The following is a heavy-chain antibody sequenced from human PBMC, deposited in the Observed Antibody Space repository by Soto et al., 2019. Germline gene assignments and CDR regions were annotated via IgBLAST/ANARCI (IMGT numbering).Heavy chain of an antibody. D-gene: IGHD2-2*01. CDR2: IYYSGST. V-gene: IGHV4-31*03. CDR3: ARGRTSRPTPGDY. CDR1: GGSISSGGYY. J-gene: IGHJ4*02. Sequence: QVQLQESGPGLVKPSQTLSLTCTVSGGSISSGGYYWIWIRQHQGKGLEWIVYIYYSGSTYYNPSLKSRVTISVDTAKNQFSLKLSSVTAAATAVYYCARGRTSRPTPGDYWGQGTLVTVSS.